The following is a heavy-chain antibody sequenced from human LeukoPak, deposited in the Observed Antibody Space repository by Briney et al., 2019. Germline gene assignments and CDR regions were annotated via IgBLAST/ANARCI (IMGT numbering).Heavy chain of an antibody. V-gene: IGHV4-59*01. Sequence: SETLSLTCAVFGGSISSYYWSWIRQPPGKGLEWIGYIYYSGSTNYNPSLKSRVTISVDTSKNQFSLKLSSVTAADTAVYYCAREKGVGFDYWGQGTLVTVSS. D-gene: IGHD3-10*01. CDR2: IYYSGST. J-gene: IGHJ4*02. CDR1: GGSISSYY. CDR3: AREKGVGFDY.